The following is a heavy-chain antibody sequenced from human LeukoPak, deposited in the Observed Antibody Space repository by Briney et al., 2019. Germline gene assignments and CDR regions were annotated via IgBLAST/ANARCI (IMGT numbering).Heavy chain of an antibody. J-gene: IGHJ6*03. D-gene: IGHD3-9*01. Sequence: GGSLRLSCAASGFTFSDYYMSWIRQAPGKGLEWVSYISSSGSTIYYADSVKGRFTISRDNAKNSLYLQMNSLRAEDTAVYYCARAPRPYYDILTGYYTYYYYYMDVWGKGTTVAVSS. CDR3: ARAPRPYYDILTGYYTYYYYYMDV. V-gene: IGHV3-11*04. CDR2: ISSSGSTI. CDR1: GFTFSDYY.